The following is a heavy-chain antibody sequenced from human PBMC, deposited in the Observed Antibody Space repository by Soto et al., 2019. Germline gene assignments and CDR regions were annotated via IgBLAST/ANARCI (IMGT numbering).Heavy chain of an antibody. CDR2: ISAYNGNT. V-gene: IGHV1-18*01. CDR1: GYTFTSYG. J-gene: IGHJ3*02. Sequence: ASVKVSCKASGYTFTSYGISWVRQAPGQGLEWMGWISAYNGNTNYAQKLQGRVTMTTDTSTSTAYMELRSLRSDDTAVYYCARDWGGGDSLGEAYAFDIWGQGTMVTVSS. D-gene: IGHD2-21*02. CDR3: ARDWGGGDSLGEAYAFDI.